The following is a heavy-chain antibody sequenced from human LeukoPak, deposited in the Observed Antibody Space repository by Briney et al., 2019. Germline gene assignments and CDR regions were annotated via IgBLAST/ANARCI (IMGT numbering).Heavy chain of an antibody. J-gene: IGHJ3*02. V-gene: IGHV3-11*06. D-gene: IGHD4-17*01. CDR3: ARSTTKAFDI. CDR2: STTSTGKT. CDR1: GFTFSDYY. Sequence: GGSLRLSCAASGFTFSDYYMSWIRQAPGKGLEWVSHSTTSTGKTYYAESVKGRFTISRDNGKNSLYLQMNSLRDEDTAVYYCARSTTKAFDIWGQGTMVTVSS.